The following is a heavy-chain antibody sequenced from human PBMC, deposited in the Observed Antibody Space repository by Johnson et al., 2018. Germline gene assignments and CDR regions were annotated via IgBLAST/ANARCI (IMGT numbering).Heavy chain of an antibody. D-gene: IGHD1-1*01. J-gene: IGHJ6*03. CDR1: GFTFSSYD. CDR3: GKGGEGNDDTPAYYYYMDV. V-gene: IGHV3-30*18. Sequence: VQLVESGGGVIQXGRSXRLXCAVSGFTFSSYDMHWVRQAQGKGLEWVTFISYDVSNKYYADSERGRFTISRDNFKNTLYLQMNSLRPEDTAVYSGGKGGEGNDDTPAYYYYMDVWGKGTTVTVTS. CDR2: ISYDVSNK.